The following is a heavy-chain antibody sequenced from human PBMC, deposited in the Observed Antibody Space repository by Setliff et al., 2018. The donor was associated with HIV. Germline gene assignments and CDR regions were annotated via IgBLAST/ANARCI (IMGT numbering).Heavy chain of an antibody. CDR3: ARHDGMKAARRYNNDYMDV. CDR1: GGSIRSSSYY. Sequence: SETLSLTCTVSGGSIRSSSYYWGWIRQPPGKGLEWIGSIYYSGSTYYNPSLKSRVTISVDTSKNQFSLKLSSVTAADTAVYYCARHDGMKAARRYNNDYMDVWGKGTTVTISS. V-gene: IGHV4-39*01. J-gene: IGHJ6*03. CDR2: IYYSGST. D-gene: IGHD6-6*01.